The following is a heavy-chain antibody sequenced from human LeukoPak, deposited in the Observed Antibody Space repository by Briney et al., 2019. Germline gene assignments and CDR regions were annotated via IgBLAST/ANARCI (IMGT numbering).Heavy chain of an antibody. Sequence: GGSLRLSCAASGFTFSSYGMHWVRQAPGKGLEWVAVISYDGSNKYYADSVKGRFTISRDNSKNTLYLQMNSLRAEDTAVYYCAKDIYARKCSGGSCYHYYYGMDVWGQGTTVTVSS. J-gene: IGHJ6*02. CDR2: ISYDGSNK. D-gene: IGHD2-15*01. CDR3: AKDIYARKCSGGSCYHYYYGMDV. V-gene: IGHV3-30*18. CDR1: GFTFSSYG.